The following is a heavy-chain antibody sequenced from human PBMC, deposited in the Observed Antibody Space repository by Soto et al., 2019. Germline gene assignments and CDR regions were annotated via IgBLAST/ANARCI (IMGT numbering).Heavy chain of an antibody. D-gene: IGHD3-10*01. Sequence: EVQLLESGGGLVQPGGSLRLSCAASGFTFSSYAMSWVRQAPGKGLEWVSAISGSGGSTYYADSVKGRFTISRDNTTTSLYLQMTSLRAGGTAVYSCAKDPPMVRGVTVIDYWGQGALVTVSS. CDR3: AKDPPMVRGVTVIDY. CDR1: GFTFSSYA. J-gene: IGHJ4*02. CDR2: ISGSGGST. V-gene: IGHV3-23*01.